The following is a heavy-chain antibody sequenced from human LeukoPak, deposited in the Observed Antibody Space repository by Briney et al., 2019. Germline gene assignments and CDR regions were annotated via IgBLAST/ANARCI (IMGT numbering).Heavy chain of an antibody. V-gene: IGHV4-39*01. J-gene: IGHJ4*02. CDR1: GVSISSGSYY. Sequence: SETLSLTCTVSGVSISSGSYYWGWIRQPPGKGLEWIGSIYYSGSTYYNPSLKSRVTISVDTSKNQFSLKLSSVTAADTAVYYCAGPGSGYYYEYWGQGTLVTVSS. CDR2: IYYSGST. CDR3: AGPGSGYYYEY. D-gene: IGHD3-22*01.